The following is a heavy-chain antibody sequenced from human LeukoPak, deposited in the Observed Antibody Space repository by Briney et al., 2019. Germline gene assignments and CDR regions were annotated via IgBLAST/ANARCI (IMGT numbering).Heavy chain of an antibody. J-gene: IGHJ4*02. CDR2: ISGDGNAK. D-gene: IGHD2/OR15-2a*01. CDR3: ARDYVYAFDY. CDR1: GFTFSSYS. V-gene: IGHV3-48*01. Sequence: PGGSLRLSCAASGFTFSSYSINWVRQAPGRGLEWVSYISGDGNAKHYTDSVKGRFTISRDNAKNALYLQMSSLRAEDTAVYFCARDYVYAFDYWGQGTLVAVSS.